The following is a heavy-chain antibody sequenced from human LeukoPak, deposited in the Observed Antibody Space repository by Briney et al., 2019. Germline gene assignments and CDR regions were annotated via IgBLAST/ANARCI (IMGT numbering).Heavy chain of an antibody. CDR2: I. D-gene: IGHD6-19*01. CDR1: GFTFRSHA. Sequence: GGSLRLSCVGSGFTFRSHAMSWVRQAPEKGLEFVSGISRDNSKNTLYLQMDSLRGEDTAVYYCAKDFRIGCSAHFDYWGQGALVTVSS. J-gene: IGHJ4*02. V-gene: IGHV3-23*01. CDR3: AKDFRIGCSAHFDY.